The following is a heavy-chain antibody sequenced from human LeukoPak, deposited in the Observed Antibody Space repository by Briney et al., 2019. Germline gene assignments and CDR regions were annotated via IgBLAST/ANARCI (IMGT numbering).Heavy chain of an antibody. CDR1: GFTFSSYG. J-gene: IGHJ3*02. CDR3: ARGLYDRDAFDI. Sequence: GGSLRLSCAASGFTFSSYGMRWVRQAPGKGLEWVAVIWYDGSNKYYADSVKGRFTISRDNSKNTLYLQMNSLRAEDTAVYYCARGLYDRDAFDIWGQGTMVTVSS. V-gene: IGHV3-33*01. CDR2: IWYDGSNK. D-gene: IGHD3-22*01.